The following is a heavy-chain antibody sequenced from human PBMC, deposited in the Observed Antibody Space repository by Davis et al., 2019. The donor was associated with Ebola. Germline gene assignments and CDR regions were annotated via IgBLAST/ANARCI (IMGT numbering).Heavy chain of an antibody. V-gene: IGHV3-48*02. J-gene: IGHJ4*02. Sequence: GESLKISCVASGFTFSMNSMNWVRQVPGKGLEWVSYISSSSTTIYYADSVKGRFTISRDNAKNARYLQMHRLRDEDTAVYYCARADMVQGVITKWDGYWGQGTLVTVSS. CDR1: GFTFSMNS. CDR2: ISSSSTTI. D-gene: IGHD3-10*01. CDR3: ARADMVQGVITKWDGY.